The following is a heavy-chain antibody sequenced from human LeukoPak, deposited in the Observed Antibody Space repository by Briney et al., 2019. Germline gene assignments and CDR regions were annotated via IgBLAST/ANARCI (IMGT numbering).Heavy chain of an antibody. CDR3: AKDRRFLEWSLDY. CDR1: GFTFSTYW. D-gene: IGHD3-3*01. V-gene: IGHV3-74*01. J-gene: IGHJ4*02. Sequence: PGGSLRLSCAASGFTFSTYWMHWVRQTPGKGLVWVSHINTDGSTTDYADSVKGRFTISRDNSKNTLYLQMNSLRAEDTAVYYCAKDRRFLEWSLDYWGQGTLVTVSS. CDR2: INTDGSTT.